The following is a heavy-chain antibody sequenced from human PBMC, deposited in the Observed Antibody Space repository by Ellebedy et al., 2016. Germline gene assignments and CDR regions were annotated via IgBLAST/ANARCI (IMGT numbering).Heavy chain of an antibody. CDR2: IKQDGSEK. CDR1: GFTFSTYW. Sequence: GGSLRLXXAASGFTFSTYWMSWVRQAPGKGLEWVANIKQDGSEKYYVDSVKGRFTISRDNAQNSLHLQMNSLRAEDTAVYYCARDQEVWSGSDFWGQGTLVTVSS. J-gene: IGHJ4*02. V-gene: IGHV3-7*01. CDR3: ARDQEVWSGSDF. D-gene: IGHD3-3*01.